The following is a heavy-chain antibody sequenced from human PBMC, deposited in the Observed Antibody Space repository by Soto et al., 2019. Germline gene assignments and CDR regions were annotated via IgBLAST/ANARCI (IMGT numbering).Heavy chain of an antibody. D-gene: IGHD4-4*01. J-gene: IGHJ6*02. CDR2: ISYDGSNK. V-gene: IGHV3-30-3*01. CDR1: GFTFSNYA. CDR3: ARDWSNYVGSYYGMDV. Sequence: QVQLVESGGGVVQPGRSLRLSCAASGFTFSNYAMHWVRQAPGKALEWVAVISYDGSNKYYADSVKGRFTISRDNSKNTLYLQMNSLRAEDTAVYYCARDWSNYVGSYYGMDVWGQGTTVTVSS.